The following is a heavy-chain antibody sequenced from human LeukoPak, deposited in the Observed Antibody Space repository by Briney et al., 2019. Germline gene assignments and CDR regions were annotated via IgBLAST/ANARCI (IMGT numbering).Heavy chain of an antibody. D-gene: IGHD3-10*01. V-gene: IGHV4-59*12. J-gene: IGHJ5*02. CDR1: GGSISSYY. CDR2: TSYTGST. Sequence: SETLSLTCSVSGGSISSYYWNWIRQPPGKGLEWIGYTSYTGSTNYNPSLKSRLTISVDTSKNQFSLKLRSVTAADTAVYYCARDRPGFGELFWFDPWGQGTLVTVSS. CDR3: ARDRPGFGELFWFDP.